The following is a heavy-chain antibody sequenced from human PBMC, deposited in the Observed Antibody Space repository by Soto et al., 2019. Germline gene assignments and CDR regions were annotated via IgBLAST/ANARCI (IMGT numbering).Heavy chain of an antibody. D-gene: IGHD3-3*01. J-gene: IGHJ5*02. Sequence: QLQLRESGPGLVKPSETLSLTCTVSGGSISSSSYYWAWNRQSPGKGLEWIGSFYYNGFTYYNPSLTRRVTISVDTSKNQFSLKLTSVTAADTAVYYCARMGDFWSGPGELDPWGQGTLVTVSS. V-gene: IGHV4-39*01. CDR1: GGSISSSSYY. CDR3: ARMGDFWSGPGELDP. CDR2: FYYNGFT.